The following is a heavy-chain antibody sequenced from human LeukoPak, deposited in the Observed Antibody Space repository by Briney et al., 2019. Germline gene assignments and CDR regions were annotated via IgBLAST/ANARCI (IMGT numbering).Heavy chain of an antibody. Sequence: SQTLPLTCAVSGDSVTSGGYYWTWIRHHPGKGLEWIGYISNSGTTSYNPSLKSRVSISVDTSDNQFSLRLTSVTAADTAVHYCARDVVVTSSPDAFDIWGQGTMVTVSS. CDR3: ARDVVVTSSPDAFDI. V-gene: IGHV4-31*11. J-gene: IGHJ3*02. CDR2: ISNSGTT. D-gene: IGHD2-21*02. CDR1: GDSVTSGGYY.